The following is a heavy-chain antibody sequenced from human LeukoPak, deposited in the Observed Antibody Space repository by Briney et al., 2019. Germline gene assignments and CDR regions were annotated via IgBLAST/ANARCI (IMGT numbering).Heavy chain of an antibody. CDR1: GFTFSSYS. V-gene: IGHV3-7*01. CDR3: ARDLGYYYYGMDV. CDR2: IEQDGSEK. D-gene: IGHD7-27*01. J-gene: IGHJ6*02. Sequence: GASLRPSWAAAGFTFSSYSMRWVRQAAGNGLGWVANIEQDGSEKHYLDSVRGRFTISRDNAKNSLYLQMNSLRAEDTAVYYCARDLGYYYYGMDVWGQGTTVTVSS.